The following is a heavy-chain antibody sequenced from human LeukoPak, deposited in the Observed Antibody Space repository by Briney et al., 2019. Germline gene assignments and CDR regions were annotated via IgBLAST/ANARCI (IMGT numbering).Heavy chain of an antibody. CDR3: ARDQAYYDSSGYSPFFDY. J-gene: IGHJ4*02. V-gene: IGHV1-46*01. D-gene: IGHD3-22*01. Sequence: GASVKVSCKASGYTFTSYYIHWVRQAPGQGLEWIGMINPSGDNTNYAQKFQGRVTMTRDMSTSTVYMELSSLKSEDTAVYYCARDQAYYDSSGYSPFFDYWGQGTLVTVSS. CDR2: INPSGDNT. CDR1: GYTFTSYY.